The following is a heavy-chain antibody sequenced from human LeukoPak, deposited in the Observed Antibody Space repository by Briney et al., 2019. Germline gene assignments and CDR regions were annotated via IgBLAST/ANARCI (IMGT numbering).Heavy chain of an antibody. CDR3: ARLGSIAARPGLDY. D-gene: IGHD6-6*01. CDR2: INHSGST. Sequence: SETLSLTCAVYGGSFSGYYWSWIRQPPGKGLEWIGEINHSGSTNYNPSLKSRVTISVDTSKNQFSLKLSSVTAADTAVYYCARLGSIAARPGLDYWGQGTLVTVSS. V-gene: IGHV4-34*01. J-gene: IGHJ4*02. CDR1: GGSFSGYY.